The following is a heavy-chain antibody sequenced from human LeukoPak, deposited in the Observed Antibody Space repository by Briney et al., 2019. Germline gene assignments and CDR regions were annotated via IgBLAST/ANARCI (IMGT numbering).Heavy chain of an antibody. CDR2: ISAYNGNT. CDR3: ARDMMVRGVITLRY. J-gene: IGHJ4*02. CDR1: GYTFTSYG. V-gene: IGHV1-18*01. D-gene: IGHD3-10*01. Sequence: ASVKVSCKASGYTFTSYGISWVRQAPGQGLEWMGWISAYNGNTNYAQKLQGRVTMTTDTPTSTAYMELRSLRSDDTAVYYCARDMMVRGVITLRYWGQGTLVTVSS.